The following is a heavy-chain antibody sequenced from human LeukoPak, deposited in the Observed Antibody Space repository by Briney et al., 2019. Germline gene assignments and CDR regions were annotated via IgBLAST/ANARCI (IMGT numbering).Heavy chain of an antibody. D-gene: IGHD5-24*01. V-gene: IGHV1-69*13. CDR3: SRAAQRWQSYFDY. J-gene: IGHJ4*02. CDR2: IIPIFGTA. CDR1: GGTFSSYA. Sequence: ASVKVSCKASGGTFSSYAISWVRQAPGQGLEWMGGIIPIFGTANYAQKFQGRVTITADESTSTAYMELSSQRSEDTAVYYFSRAAQRWQSYFDYWVQGTLVTVSS.